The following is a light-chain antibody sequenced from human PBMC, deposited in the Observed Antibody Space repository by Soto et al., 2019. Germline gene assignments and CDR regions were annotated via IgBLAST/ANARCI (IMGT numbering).Light chain of an antibody. CDR1: QTVLDSSNNKDY. V-gene: IGKV4-1*01. CDR3: QQYNSLYT. CDR2: WAS. J-gene: IGKJ2*01. Sequence: VMTQSPDSLAVSLVESATINCKSRQTVLDSSNNKDYLTWYQQKPGQPPKLLIYWASTREFGVPDRFSGSGSGTDFTLTISCLQPDDSATYYCQQYNSLYTFGQGTKVDNK.